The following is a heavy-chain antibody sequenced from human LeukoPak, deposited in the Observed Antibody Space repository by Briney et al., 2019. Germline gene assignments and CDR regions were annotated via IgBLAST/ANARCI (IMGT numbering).Heavy chain of an antibody. J-gene: IGHJ4*02. Sequence: PGESLKISCKGSGYILTSYWIGWVRQMPGKGLEWMGIINPGDSDTRYSPSFQGQVTISADKSISTAYLQWSSLKASDTAMYYCARLSLPTGGELLGFDYWGQGTLVTVSS. CDR2: INPGDSDT. CDR3: ARLSLPTGGELLGFDY. V-gene: IGHV5-51*01. D-gene: IGHD1-26*01. CDR1: GYILTSYW.